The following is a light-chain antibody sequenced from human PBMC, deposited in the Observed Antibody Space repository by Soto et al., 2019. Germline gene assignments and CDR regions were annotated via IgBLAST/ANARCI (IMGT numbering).Light chain of an antibody. Sequence: DIQLTHSPSFLSASVVEIVTITCRASQTISSWLAWYQQKPGKAPKLLIYKASTLKSGVPSRFSGSGSGTEFTLTISSLQPDDFATYYCQHYNSYSEAFGQGTKVDNK. CDR2: KAS. CDR1: QTISSW. CDR3: QHYNSYSEA. J-gene: IGKJ1*01. V-gene: IGKV1-5*03.